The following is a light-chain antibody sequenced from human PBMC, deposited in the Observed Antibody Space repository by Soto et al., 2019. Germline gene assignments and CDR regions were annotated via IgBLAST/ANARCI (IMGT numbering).Light chain of an antibody. CDR2: AAS. CDR3: QQSYSIPRLT. J-gene: IGKJ4*01. CDR1: QSISSY. V-gene: IGKV1-39*01. Sequence: DIPMTQSPSSLSASVGDRVTITCRASQSISSYLNWYQQKPGKAPNLLIYAASTLQSGVPSRFSGSGSGTDFALTISSLQPEDFATYYCQQSYSIPRLTFGGGTKVEIK.